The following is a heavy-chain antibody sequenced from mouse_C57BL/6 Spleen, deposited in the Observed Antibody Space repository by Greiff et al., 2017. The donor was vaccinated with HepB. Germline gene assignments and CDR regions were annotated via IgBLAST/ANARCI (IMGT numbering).Heavy chain of an antibody. CDR3: ARKAYSNSYYYAMDY. Sequence: VMLVESGPGLVQPSQSLSITCTVSGFSLTSYGVHWVRQSPGKGLEWLGVIWSGGSTDYNAAFISRLSISKDNSKSQVFFKMNSLQADDTAIYYCARKAYSNSYYYAMDYWGQGTSVTVSS. D-gene: IGHD2-5*01. V-gene: IGHV2-2*01. CDR1: GFSLTSYG. J-gene: IGHJ4*01. CDR2: IWSGGST.